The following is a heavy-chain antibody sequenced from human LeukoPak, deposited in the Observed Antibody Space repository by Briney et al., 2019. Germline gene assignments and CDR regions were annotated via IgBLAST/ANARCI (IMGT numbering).Heavy chain of an antibody. V-gene: IGHV3-9*01. CDR1: GFTFDDYA. Sequence: GGSLRLSCAASGFTFDDYAMHWVRKAPGKGLEWVSGISWNSGSIGYADSVKGRFTISRDNAKNSLYLQMNSLRAEDTALYYCAKDIGSSSLDYWGQGTLVTVSS. J-gene: IGHJ4*02. CDR3: AKDIGSSSLDY. CDR2: ISWNSGSI. D-gene: IGHD6-13*01.